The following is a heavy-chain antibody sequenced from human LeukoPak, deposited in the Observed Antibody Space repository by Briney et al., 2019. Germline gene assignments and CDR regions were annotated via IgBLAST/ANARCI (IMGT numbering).Heavy chain of an antibody. V-gene: IGHV3-64D*09. Sequence: PGGSLRLSCAAFGFTFSSYAMHWVRQAPGKGLEYVSAISDSGGSTYYADSVKGRFIISRDHSKNTLYLQMSSLRAEDTAVYFCVRGYSFGPYGMDVWGQGTTVTVSS. CDR2: ISDSGGST. J-gene: IGHJ6*02. CDR3: VRGYSFGPYGMDV. CDR1: GFTFSSYA. D-gene: IGHD2-15*01.